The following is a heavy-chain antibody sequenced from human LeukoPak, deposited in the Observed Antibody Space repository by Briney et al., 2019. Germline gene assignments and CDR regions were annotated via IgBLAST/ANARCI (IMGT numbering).Heavy chain of an antibody. V-gene: IGHV3-48*03. J-gene: IGHJ5*02. D-gene: IGHD5-18*01. Sequence: SGGSLRLSCAASGFTFSSYEMNWVRQAPGKGLEWVSYISSSGSTIYYADSVKGRFTISRDNAKNSLYLQMNSLRAEDTAVYYCARGWTAGYSYGPRSPWGQGTLVTVSS. CDR2: ISSSGSTI. CDR3: ARGWTAGYSYGPRSP. CDR1: GFTFSSYE.